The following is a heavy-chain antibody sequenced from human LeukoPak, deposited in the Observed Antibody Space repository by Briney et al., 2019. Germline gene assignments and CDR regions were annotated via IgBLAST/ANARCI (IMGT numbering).Heavy chain of an antibody. CDR2: IYYSGST. CDR3: ARLPISTPYQLLTASYYFDY. J-gene: IGHJ4*02. D-gene: IGHD2-2*01. V-gene: IGHV4-39*01. Sequence: SETLSLTCTVSGGSISSSSYYWGWIRQPPGKGLEWIGRIYYSGSTYYNPSLKSRVSISVDTSKNQFSLKLSSVTAADTAVYYCARLPISTPYQLLTASYYFDYWGQGTLVTVSS. CDR1: GGSISSSSYY.